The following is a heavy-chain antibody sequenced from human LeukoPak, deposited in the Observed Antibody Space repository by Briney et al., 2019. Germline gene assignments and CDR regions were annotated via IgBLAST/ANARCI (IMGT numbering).Heavy chain of an antibody. V-gene: IGHV1-2*02. CDR2: INPNSGGTDT. D-gene: IGHD3-22*01. CDR1: GYTFTEYY. J-gene: IGHJ4*02. Sequence: ASVKVSCKAFGYTFTEYYMHWVRQAPGQGLEGMGYINPNSGGTDTNYARKVQCRVTMTTDTSISTAYMELSRLRSDDTAVYYCAKEYYHRDHYHYAGGSVDSWGQRTHVPVSS. CDR3: AKEYYHRDHYHYAGGSVDS.